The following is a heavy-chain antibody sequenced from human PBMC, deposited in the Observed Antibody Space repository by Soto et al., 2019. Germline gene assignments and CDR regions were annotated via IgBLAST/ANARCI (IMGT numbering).Heavy chain of an antibody. CDR1: GGSFSGYY. CDR3: ASSPGGIAAAGTSH. V-gene: IGHV4-34*01. D-gene: IGHD6-13*01. J-gene: IGHJ4*02. CDR2: INHSGST. Sequence: SETLSLTCAVYGGSFSGYYWSWIRQPPGKGLEWIGEINHSGSTNYNPSLKSRVTISVDTSKNQFSLKLSSVTAADTAVYYCASSPGGIAAAGTSHWGQGTLVTVSS.